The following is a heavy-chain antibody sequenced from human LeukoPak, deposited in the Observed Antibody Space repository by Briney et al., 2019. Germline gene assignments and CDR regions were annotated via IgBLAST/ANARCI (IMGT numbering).Heavy chain of an antibody. CDR1: GYTFTSYY. Sequence: ASVKVSCKASGYTFTSYYMHWVRQAPGQGLEWMGIINPSGGSTSYAQKFQGRVTMTRDTSTSTVYMELSSLRSEDTAVYYCARDDGQQLVQPHYYYYYGMDVWGQGTTVTVSS. D-gene: IGHD6-13*01. J-gene: IGHJ6*02. CDR3: ARDDGQQLVQPHYYYYYGMDV. CDR2: INPSGGST. V-gene: IGHV1-46*01.